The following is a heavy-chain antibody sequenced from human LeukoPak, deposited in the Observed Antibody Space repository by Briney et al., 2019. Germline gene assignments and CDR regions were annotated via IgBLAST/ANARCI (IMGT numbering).Heavy chain of an antibody. D-gene: IGHD1-26*01. CDR1: GGSISSSNYY. V-gene: IGHV4-39*01. CDR3: TRRPVVGAALRTYYFDY. J-gene: IGHJ4*02. Sequence: PSETLSLTCTLSGGSISSSNYYWGWVRQPPGKGLEWNGWIYYGGTTYYNPSLKSRVTISVDTSRHQFSLKLSSVTAADTAVYYCTRRPVVGAALRTYYFDYWGQGALVTVSS. CDR2: IYYGGTT.